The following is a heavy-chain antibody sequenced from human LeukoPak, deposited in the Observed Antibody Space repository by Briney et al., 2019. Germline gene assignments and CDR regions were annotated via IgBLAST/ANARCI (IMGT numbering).Heavy chain of an antibody. V-gene: IGHV4-59*01. Sequence: SETLSLTCTVSGGSISSYYWSWIRQPPGKGLEWIGYIYYSGSTNYNPSLKSRVTISVDTSKNQFSLKLSSVTAADTAVYYCARVDLYSSSWRQLTYYGMDVWGQGTTVTVSS. D-gene: IGHD6-13*01. CDR2: IYYSGST. J-gene: IGHJ6*02. CDR1: GGSISSYY. CDR3: ARVDLYSSSWRQLTYYGMDV.